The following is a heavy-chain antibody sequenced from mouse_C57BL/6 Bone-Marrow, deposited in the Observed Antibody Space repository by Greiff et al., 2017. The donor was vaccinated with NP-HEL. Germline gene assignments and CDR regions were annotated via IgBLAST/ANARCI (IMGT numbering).Heavy chain of an antibody. Sequence: QVQLKESGAELVRPGASVTLSCKASGYTFTDYEMHWVKQTPVHGLEWIGAIDPETGGTAYNQKFKGKAILTADKSSSTAYMELRSLTSEDSAVYYCTLLLRRAYWGQGTLVTVSA. CDR3: TLLLRRAY. V-gene: IGHV1-15*01. J-gene: IGHJ3*01. D-gene: IGHD1-1*01. CDR1: GYTFTDYE. CDR2: IDPETGGT.